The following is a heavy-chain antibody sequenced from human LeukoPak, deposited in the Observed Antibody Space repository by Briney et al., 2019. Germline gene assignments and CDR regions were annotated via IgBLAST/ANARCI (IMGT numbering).Heavy chain of an antibody. CDR3: ARAVVDSSAYYVGY. Sequence: KPSETLSLTCTVSGGSISSSSYYWGWIRQPPGKGLEWIGSIYYSGSTYYNPSLKSRVTISVDTSKNQFSLKLSSVTAADTAVYYCARAVVDSSAYYVGYWGQGTLVTVSS. D-gene: IGHD3-22*01. CDR2: IYYSGST. J-gene: IGHJ4*02. CDR1: GGSISSSSYY. V-gene: IGHV4-39*01.